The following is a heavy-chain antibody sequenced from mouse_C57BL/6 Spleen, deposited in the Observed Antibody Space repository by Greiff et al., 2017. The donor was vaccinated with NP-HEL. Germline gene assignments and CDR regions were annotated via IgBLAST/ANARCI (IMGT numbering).Heavy chain of an antibody. V-gene: IGHV5-17*01. CDR3: ARSTTVVGAMDY. J-gene: IGHJ4*01. Sequence: EVQRVESGGGLVKPGGSLKLSCAASGFTFSDYGMHWVRQAPEKGLEWVAYISSGSSTIYYADTVKGRFTISRDNAKNTLFLQMTSLRSEDTAMYYCARSTTVVGAMDYWGQGTSVTVSS. CDR1: GFTFSDYG. D-gene: IGHD1-1*01. CDR2: ISSGSSTI.